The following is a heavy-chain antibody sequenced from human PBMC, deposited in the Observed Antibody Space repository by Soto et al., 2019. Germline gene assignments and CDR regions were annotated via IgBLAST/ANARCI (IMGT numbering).Heavy chain of an antibody. V-gene: IGHV3-30-3*01. D-gene: IGHD6-13*01. CDR2: ISYDGSNK. Sequence: PGGSVRLSCAASGFTFSSYAMHWVRQAPGKGLEWVAVISYDGSNKYYADSVKGRFTISRDNSKNTLYLQMNSLRAEDTAVYYCARESAADYYGMDVWGQGTTVTVSS. CDR3: ARESAADYYGMDV. J-gene: IGHJ6*02. CDR1: GFTFSSYA.